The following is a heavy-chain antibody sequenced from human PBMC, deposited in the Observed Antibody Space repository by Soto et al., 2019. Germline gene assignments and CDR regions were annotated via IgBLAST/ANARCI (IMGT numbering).Heavy chain of an antibody. V-gene: IGHV4-61*01. Sequence: PSETLSLTCTVSGASLTSGSYYWSWVRQPPGMGLEWIAYIYRSGSTNYNPSLKSRATISVDTSKNQFSLRLTSVTPADTAMYYCARWKYSYADLPGDWFDSWGQGTLVTVSS. J-gene: IGHJ5*01. CDR3: ARWKYSYADLPGDWFDS. CDR2: IYRSGST. CDR1: GASLTSGSYY. D-gene: IGHD3-16*01.